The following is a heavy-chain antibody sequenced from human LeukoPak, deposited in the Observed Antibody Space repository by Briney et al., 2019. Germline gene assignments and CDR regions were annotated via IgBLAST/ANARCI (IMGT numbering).Heavy chain of an antibody. CDR1: GGSFSGYY. Sequence: SETLSLTCAVYGGSFSGYYWSWIRQPPGKGLEWIGEINHSGSTNYNPSLKSRVTISVDTSKNQFSLMLSSVTAADTAVYYCARGYDSSAYYPFNYWGQGTLVTVSS. CDR3: ARGYDSSAYYPFNY. D-gene: IGHD3-22*01. V-gene: IGHV4-34*01. J-gene: IGHJ4*02. CDR2: INHSGST.